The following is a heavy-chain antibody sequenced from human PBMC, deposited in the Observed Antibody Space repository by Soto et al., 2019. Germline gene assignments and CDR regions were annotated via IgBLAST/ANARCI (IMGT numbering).Heavy chain of an antibody. J-gene: IGHJ4*02. Sequence: EVQLLESGGGLVQPGGSLRLSCSASGFTFSSYAMSWVRQAPGKGLEWVSAISGSGGSTYYADSVKGRVTISRDNSKNTLYLQMNSLRAEDTAVYYCAKDLRAVAGTFASWRQGHLVNVSS. D-gene: IGHD6-19*01. CDR3: AKDLRAVAGTFAS. CDR1: GFTFSSYA. V-gene: IGHV3-23*01. CDR2: ISGSGGST.